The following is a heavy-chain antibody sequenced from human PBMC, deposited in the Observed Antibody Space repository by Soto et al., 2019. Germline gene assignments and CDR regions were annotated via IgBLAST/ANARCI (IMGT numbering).Heavy chain of an antibody. CDR2: IKSKTDGGTT. CDR1: GFTFSNAW. Sequence: LRLSCAASGFTFSNAWMSWVRQAPGKGLEWVGRIKSKTDGGTTDYAAPVKGRFTISRDDSKNTLYLQMNSLKTEDTAVYYCTTGDFWSGYYDYWGQGTLVTVSS. V-gene: IGHV3-15*01. D-gene: IGHD3-3*01. CDR3: TTGDFWSGYYDY. J-gene: IGHJ4*02.